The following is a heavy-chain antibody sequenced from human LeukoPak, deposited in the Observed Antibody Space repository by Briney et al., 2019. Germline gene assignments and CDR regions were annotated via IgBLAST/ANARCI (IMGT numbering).Heavy chain of an antibody. CDR3: ARSYGDYITGAYAFDV. CDR2: IYYSGST. D-gene: IGHD4-17*01. J-gene: IGHJ3*01. Sequence: PSETLSLTCTVSGGXISNYYCSWIRQPPEKGLEWIGYIYYSGSTNYNPSLKSRLTISVDTSKNQFSLKPSSVTAADTAVYYCARSYGDYITGAYAFDVWGQGTMVTVSS. V-gene: IGHV4-59*08. CDR1: GGXISNYY.